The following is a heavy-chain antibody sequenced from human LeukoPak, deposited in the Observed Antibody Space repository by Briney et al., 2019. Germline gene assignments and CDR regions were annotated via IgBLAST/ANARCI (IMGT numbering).Heavy chain of an antibody. CDR1: GGSFSGYY. CDR3: ASRRGYCSGGSCYSARPYRY. V-gene: IGHV4-34*01. J-gene: IGHJ4*02. D-gene: IGHD2-15*01. Sequence: SETLSLTCAVYGGSFSGYYWSWIRQPPGKGLEWIGEINHSGSTNYNPSLKSRVTISVDTSKNPFSLKLSSVTAADTAVYYCASRRGYCSGGSCYSARPYRYWGQGTLVTVSS. CDR2: INHSGST.